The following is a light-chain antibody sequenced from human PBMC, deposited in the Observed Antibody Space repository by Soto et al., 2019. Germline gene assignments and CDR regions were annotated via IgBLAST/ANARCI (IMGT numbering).Light chain of an antibody. V-gene: IGLV3-21*02. Sequence: SYELTQPPSVSVAPGQTARITCGGNDIGSKSVNWYQQKPKQAPVLVVYDDTDRPSEIPERFSGSNSGNTATLTISRVEVGDEADYYCQVCDSSSDHCVFGTGTKLT. CDR3: QVCDSSSDHCV. CDR1: DIGSKS. CDR2: DDT. J-gene: IGLJ1*01.